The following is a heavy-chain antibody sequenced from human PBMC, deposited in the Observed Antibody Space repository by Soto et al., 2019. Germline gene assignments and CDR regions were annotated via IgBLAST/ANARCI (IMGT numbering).Heavy chain of an antibody. CDR1: GYTFTSYG. D-gene: IGHD3-22*01. Sequence: QAQLVQSGAEVKKPGASVKVSCKASGYTFTSYGIDWVRQAPGQGLEWLGWISAYDGNTKYAQILQGRVSLTTDTLTNTVYMGLWCLRSDDTAMYFCARGGYYDSSGSRNYYYYGMIVWGQGTTVTVSS. CDR3: ARGGYYDSSGSRNYYYYGMIV. V-gene: IGHV1-18*01. J-gene: IGHJ6*02. CDR2: ISAYDGNT.